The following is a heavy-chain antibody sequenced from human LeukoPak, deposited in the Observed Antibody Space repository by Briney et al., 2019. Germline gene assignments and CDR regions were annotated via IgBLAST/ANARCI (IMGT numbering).Heavy chain of an antibody. CDR1: GGSISSGDYY. V-gene: IGHV4-30-4*08. CDR2: IYYSGST. D-gene: IGHD1-26*01. J-gene: IGHJ4*02. CDR3: ARTIVGATGYFDY. Sequence: SQTLSVTCTVSGGSISSGDYYWSWIRQPPGKGREWIWYIYYSGSTYYNPSLKSRVTIAVDTSKNQFSLKPSSVTAADTAVYYCARTIVGATGYFDYWGQGTLVTVSS.